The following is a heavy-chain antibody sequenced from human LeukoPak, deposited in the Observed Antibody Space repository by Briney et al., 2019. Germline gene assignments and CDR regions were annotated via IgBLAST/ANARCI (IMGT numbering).Heavy chain of an antibody. CDR3: ARVFLTNSFDI. Sequence: GGSLRLSCAASGFTFSDYYMSWIRQAPGKGLEWVSYISVGVTIIYYADSVKGRFTISRDNAKNSLYLQMYSLRAEDTAVYYCARVFLTNSFDIWGQGTMVTVSS. V-gene: IGHV3-11*01. J-gene: IGHJ3*02. CDR1: GFTFSDYY. CDR2: ISVGVTII. D-gene: IGHD2/OR15-2a*01.